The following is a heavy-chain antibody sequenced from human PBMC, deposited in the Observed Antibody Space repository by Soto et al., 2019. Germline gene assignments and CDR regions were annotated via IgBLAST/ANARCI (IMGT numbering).Heavy chain of an antibody. CDR3: ATSAKGGIAAGFDY. Sequence: SVKVSCKASGGTFSSYAISWVRQAPGQGLEWMGGIIPIFGTANYAQKFQGRVTITADKSTSTAYMELSSLRSEDTAVYYCATSAKGGIAAGFDYWSQGTLVTVSS. CDR2: IIPIFGTA. CDR1: GGTFSSYA. V-gene: IGHV1-69*06. D-gene: IGHD6-13*01. J-gene: IGHJ4*02.